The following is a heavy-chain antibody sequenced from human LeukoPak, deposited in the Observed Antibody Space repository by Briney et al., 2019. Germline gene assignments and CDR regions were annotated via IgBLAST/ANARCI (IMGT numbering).Heavy chain of an antibody. D-gene: IGHD2-2*02. CDR2: IYYSGST. CDR1: GGSISNYY. CDR3: ARAIYYYYYMDV. V-gene: IGHV4-59*01. Sequence: SETLSLTCTVSGGSISNYYWSWIRQPPGKGLEWIGYIYYSGSTNYNPSLKSRVTISVDTSKNQFSLKLSSVTAADTAVYYCARAIYYYYYMDVWGQGTMVTVSS. J-gene: IGHJ6*03.